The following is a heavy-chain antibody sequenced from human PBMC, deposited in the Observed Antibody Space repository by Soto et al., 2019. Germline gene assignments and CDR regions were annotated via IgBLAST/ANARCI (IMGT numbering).Heavy chain of an antibody. D-gene: IGHD6-19*01. J-gene: IGHJ4*02. CDR3: AKDLISGYNSGRPFDS. CDR1: GFTFSSFA. CDR2: IGSRGEST. V-gene: IGHV3-23*01. Sequence: EVQLLESGGGLVQPGGSLRLSCAASGFTFSSFAMSWVRQAPGKGLEWVSAIGSRGESTYYADSVKGRFTISRDNSKNTLYLQMHSLRAEDTAVYYCAKDLISGYNSGRPFDSWGQGTLVTVSS.